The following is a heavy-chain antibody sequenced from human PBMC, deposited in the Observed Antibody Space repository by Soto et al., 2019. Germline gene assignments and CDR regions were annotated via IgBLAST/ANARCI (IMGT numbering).Heavy chain of an antibody. D-gene: IGHD2-15*01. CDR2: INHSGST. CDR1: GGSFSGYY. V-gene: IGHV4-34*01. J-gene: IGHJ4*02. CDR3: ARGRRSTLRIGSEGVEYYFDY. Sequence: QVQLQQWGAGLLKPSETLSLTCAVYGGSFSGYYWSWIRQPPGKGLEWIGEINHSGSTNYNPSLKSRVTISVDTSKNQFSLKLSSVTAADTAVYYCARGRRSTLRIGSEGVEYYFDYWGQGTLVTVSS.